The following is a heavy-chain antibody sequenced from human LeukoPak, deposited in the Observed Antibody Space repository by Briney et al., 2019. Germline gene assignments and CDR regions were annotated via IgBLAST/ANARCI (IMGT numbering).Heavy chain of an antibody. D-gene: IGHD5-12*01. CDR3: ATDLGDIVATIPFDP. V-gene: IGHV3-30-3*01. CDR2: ISYDGSNK. Sequence: GGSLRLSCAASGFTFSDYAMHWVRQAPGKGLEWVAVISYDGSNKYYADSVKGRFTISRDNSKNTLYLQMNSLRAEDTAVYYCATDLGDIVATIPFDPWGQGTLVTVSS. J-gene: IGHJ5*02. CDR1: GFTFSDYA.